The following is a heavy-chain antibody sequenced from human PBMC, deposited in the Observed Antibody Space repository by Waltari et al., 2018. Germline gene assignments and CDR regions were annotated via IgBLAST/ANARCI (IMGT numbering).Heavy chain of an antibody. V-gene: IGHV3-49*03. Sequence: EVQLVESGGGLVQPGRSLRLSCTASGFTFGDYAMSWFRQAPGKGLEWVGFIRSKAYGGTTEYAASVKGRFTISRDDSKSIAYLQMNSLKTEDTAVYYCTRAPLTVTTAFDIWGQGTMVTVSS. CDR2: IRSKAYGGTT. CDR3: TRAPLTVTTAFDI. J-gene: IGHJ3*02. CDR1: GFTFGDYA. D-gene: IGHD4-17*01.